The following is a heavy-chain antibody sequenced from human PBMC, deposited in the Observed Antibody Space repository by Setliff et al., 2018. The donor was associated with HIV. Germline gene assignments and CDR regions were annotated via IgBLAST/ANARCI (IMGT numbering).Heavy chain of an antibody. CDR3: ARRAFNGYYFDS. V-gene: IGHV5-51*01. J-gene: IGHJ4*02. CDR1: GYIFTNFW. Sequence: GESLKISCQASGYIFTNFWIGWVRQMPGKGLEWMGTVYPGDFDSIYNESFQGHVTMSVDKATRTAYLQWSSLKASDTAIYYCARRAFNGYYFDSWGQGTLVTVSS. CDR2: VYPGDFDS. D-gene: IGHD2-8*01.